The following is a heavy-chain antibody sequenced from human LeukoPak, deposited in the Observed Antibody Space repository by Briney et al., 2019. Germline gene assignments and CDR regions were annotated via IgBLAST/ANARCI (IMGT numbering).Heavy chain of an antibody. CDR1: GGSISSYY. V-gene: IGHV4-59*08. CDR3: ARHKRYSSSWYDAFDI. J-gene: IGHJ3*02. CDR2: IYYSGST. D-gene: IGHD6-13*01. Sequence: SETLSLTCTVSGGSISSYYWSWIRQPPGKGLEWIGYIYYSGSTNYNPSLKSRVTISVDTSKNQFSLKLSSVTAADTAVYYCARHKRYSSSWYDAFDIGGQGTMVTVSS.